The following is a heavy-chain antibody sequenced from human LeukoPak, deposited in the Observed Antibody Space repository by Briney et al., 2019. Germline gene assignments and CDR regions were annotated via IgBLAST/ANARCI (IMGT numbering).Heavy chain of an antibody. CDR1: GDSITGSSHY. Sequence: SETLSLTCTVSGDSITGSSHYWGWIRQPPGKGLEWIGSMYYSGSTYSNPSLKSRVTISADTSKNQFSLKLKSVTAADTAVYYCARQYYDSTGYYYFDYWGQGTLVTVSS. CDR3: ARQYYDSTGYYYFDY. CDR2: MYYSGST. D-gene: IGHD3-22*01. J-gene: IGHJ4*02. V-gene: IGHV4-39*01.